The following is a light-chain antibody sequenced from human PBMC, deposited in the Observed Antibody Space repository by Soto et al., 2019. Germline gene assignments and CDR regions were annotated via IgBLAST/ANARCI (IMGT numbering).Light chain of an antibody. J-gene: IGLJ1*01. Sequence: SVQTHTRSVSGSPVQSVTISCLEPSGGVAGFDYVSWYQQHPDKAPQLIIYEVTKRPSGVSNRFSGSKSGNTASLTISGLQAEDEGDYHCCSYAGSNVFVFGTGTKVTVL. CDR3: CSYAGSNVFV. CDR2: EVT. V-gene: IGLV2-11*01. CDR1: SGGVAGFDY.